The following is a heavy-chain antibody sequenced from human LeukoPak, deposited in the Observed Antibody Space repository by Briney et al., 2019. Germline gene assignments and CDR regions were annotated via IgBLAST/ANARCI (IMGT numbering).Heavy chain of an antibody. V-gene: IGHV1-8*01. CDR2: MNPNSGNT. Sequence: GASVKVSCKASGYTFTSYDINWVRRATGQGLEWMGWMNPNSGNTGYAQKFQGRVSMTRDTSISTAYMELSSLRSEDTAVYYCARGPVEAVFGVSTEDWGQGTTVTVSS. J-gene: IGHJ6*02. D-gene: IGHD3-10*02. CDR3: ARGPVEAVFGVSTED. CDR1: GYTFTSYD.